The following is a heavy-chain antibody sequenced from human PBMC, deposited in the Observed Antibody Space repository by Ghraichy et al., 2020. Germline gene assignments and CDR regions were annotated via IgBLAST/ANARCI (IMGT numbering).Heavy chain of an antibody. V-gene: IGHV1-8*01. CDR3: ARGARRGSSSVSYYYGMDV. CDR1: GYTFTNYD. Sequence: ASVKVSCKASGYTFTNYDINWVRQATGQGLEWMGWMNPNSGNTGYAQKFQGRVTMTRNTSISTAYMELSSLRSEDTAVYYCARGARRGSSSVSYYYGMDVWGQGTTVTVSS. D-gene: IGHD6-6*01. CDR2: MNPNSGNT. J-gene: IGHJ6*02.